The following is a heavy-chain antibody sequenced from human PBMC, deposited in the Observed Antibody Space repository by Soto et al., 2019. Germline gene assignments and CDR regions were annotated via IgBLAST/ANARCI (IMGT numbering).Heavy chain of an antibody. CDR3: ARKPYYDSSGYYYGLDY. D-gene: IGHD3-22*01. CDR2: INHSGST. CDR1: GGSFSGYY. V-gene: IGHV4-34*01. J-gene: IGHJ4*02. Sequence: SETLSLTCAVYGGSFSGYYWSWIRQPPGKGLEWIGEINHSGSTNYNPSLKSRVTISVDTSKNQFSLKLSSVTAADTAVYYCARKPYYDSSGYYYGLDYWGQGTLVTSPQ.